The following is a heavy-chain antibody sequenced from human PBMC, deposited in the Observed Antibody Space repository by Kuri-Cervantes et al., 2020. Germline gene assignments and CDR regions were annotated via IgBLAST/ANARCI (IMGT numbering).Heavy chain of an antibody. Sequence: GESLKISCAASGFTFSSYSMNWVRQAPGKGLEWVSYISSSSSTIYYADSVKGRFTISRDNSKNTLYLQMNSLRAEDTAVYYCARDTHSSGWFYYFDYWGQGTLVTVSS. J-gene: IGHJ4*02. CDR2: ISSSSSTI. CDR3: ARDTHSSGWFYYFDY. V-gene: IGHV3-48*01. D-gene: IGHD6-19*01. CDR1: GFTFSSYS.